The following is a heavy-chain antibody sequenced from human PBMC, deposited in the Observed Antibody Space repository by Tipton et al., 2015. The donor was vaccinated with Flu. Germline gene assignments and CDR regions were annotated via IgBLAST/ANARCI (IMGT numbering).Heavy chain of an antibody. V-gene: IGHV4-59*02. CDR3: ARDLRGYSGYTGGDAFDI. Sequence: LRLSCSVSGDSVSYYYWNWIRQPPGQRLEWIGFIFYTGSTAYNPSLRSRVTISVDRSKNQFSLTLTSLTAADTAVYYCARDLRGYSGYTGGDAFDIWGQGIMVTVSS. J-gene: IGHJ3*02. CDR1: GDSVSYYY. CDR2: IFYTGST. D-gene: IGHD5-12*01.